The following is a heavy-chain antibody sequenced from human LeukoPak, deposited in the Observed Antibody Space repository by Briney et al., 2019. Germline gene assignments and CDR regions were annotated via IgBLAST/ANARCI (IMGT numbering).Heavy chain of an antibody. CDR2: IYYSGST. D-gene: IGHD3-10*01. V-gene: IGHV4-39*01. CDR1: GGSISSSSYY. Sequence: SETLSLTCTVSGGSISSSSYYWGWIRQPPGKGLEWIGSIYYSGSTYYNPSLKSRVTISVDTSKNQFSLKLSSVTAADTAVYYCARPTYYYGSVDYWGQGTLVTVSS. CDR3: ARPTYYYGSVDY. J-gene: IGHJ4*02.